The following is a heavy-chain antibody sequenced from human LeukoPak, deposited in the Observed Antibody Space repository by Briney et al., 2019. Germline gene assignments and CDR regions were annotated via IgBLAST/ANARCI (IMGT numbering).Heavy chain of an antibody. V-gene: IGHV3-21*01. J-gene: IGHJ4*02. CDR3: ARVTYYYGSGSFDY. D-gene: IGHD3-10*01. CDR2: ISSSSSYI. CDR1: GFTFSSYS. Sequence: GGSLRLSCAASGFTFSSYSMNWVRQAPGKGLEWVSSISSSSSYIYYADSVKGRFTISRDNAKNSLYLQMSSLRAEDTALYYCARVTYYYGSGSFDYWGQGTLVTVSS.